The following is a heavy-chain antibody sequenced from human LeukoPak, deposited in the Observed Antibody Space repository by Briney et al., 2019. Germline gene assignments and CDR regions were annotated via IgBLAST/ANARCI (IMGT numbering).Heavy chain of an antibody. J-gene: IGHJ4*02. CDR3: ARDRDIVVVPGGYYFDY. CDR1: GGTFSSYA. D-gene: IGHD2-2*01. Sequence: ASVKASCKASGGTFSSYAISWVRQAPGQGLEWMGRIIPILGIANYAQKFQGRVTITADKSTSTAYMELSSLRSEDTAVYYCARDRDIVVVPGGYYFDYWGQGTLVTVSS. V-gene: IGHV1-69*04. CDR2: IIPILGIA.